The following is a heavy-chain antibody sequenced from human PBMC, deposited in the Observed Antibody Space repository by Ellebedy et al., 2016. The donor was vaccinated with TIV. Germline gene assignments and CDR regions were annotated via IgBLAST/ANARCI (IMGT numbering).Heavy chain of an antibody. Sequence: ASVKVSCXASGYNFTSYGISWVRQAPGQGLEWMGWISAYNGNTNYAQKLQGRVTMTTDTYTSTAYMELRSLRSDDTAVYYCARDWKYQLLYQNSFSHYYYYMDVWGKGTTVTVSS. D-gene: IGHD2-2*02. V-gene: IGHV1-18*01. CDR3: ARDWKYQLLYQNSFSHYYYYMDV. J-gene: IGHJ6*03. CDR2: ISAYNGNT. CDR1: GYNFTSYG.